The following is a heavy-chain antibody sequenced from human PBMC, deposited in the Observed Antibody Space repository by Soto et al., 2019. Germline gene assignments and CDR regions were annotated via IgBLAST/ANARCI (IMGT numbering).Heavy chain of an antibody. CDR2: ISSSSSYI. CDR3: ARDRDCSGGSCWFMKSGYMDV. Sequence: EVQLVESGGGLVKPGGSLRLSCAASGFTFSSYSMNWVRQAPGKGLEWVSSISSSSSYIYYADSVKGRFTISRDNANNSLYLPMNSLRAEDTAVYYCARDRDCSGGSCWFMKSGYMDVWGKGTTVTVSS. D-gene: IGHD2-15*01. V-gene: IGHV3-21*01. CDR1: GFTFSSYS. J-gene: IGHJ6*03.